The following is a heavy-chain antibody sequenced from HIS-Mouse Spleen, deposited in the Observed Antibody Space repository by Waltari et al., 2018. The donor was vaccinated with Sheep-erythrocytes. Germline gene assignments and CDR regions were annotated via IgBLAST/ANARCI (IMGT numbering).Heavy chain of an antibody. Sequence: EVQLVESGGGLVKPGGSLRLSCAASGCTFSSYSMNWVRQAPGKGLEWVSAISSSSSYIYYADSVKCRFTISRDNAKNSLYLQMNSLRAEDTAVYYCARDRSNYFDYWGQGTLVTVSS. CDR1: GCTFSSYS. J-gene: IGHJ4*02. CDR3: ARDRSNYFDY. D-gene: IGHD3-10*01. CDR2: ISSSSSYI. V-gene: IGHV3-21*01.